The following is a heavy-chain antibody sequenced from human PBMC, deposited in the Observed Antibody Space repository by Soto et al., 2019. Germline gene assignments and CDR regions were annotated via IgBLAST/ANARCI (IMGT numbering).Heavy chain of an antibody. CDR2: ISYSGTT. CDR3: ARDRYCGGGTCYFSRFDP. J-gene: IGHJ5*02. D-gene: IGHD2-15*01. Sequence: SETLSLTCTVPGGSLSTFYWSWIRQPPGKGLEWLGYISYSGTTKYNPSLNTRVTISMDRSMNQVSLQLTSVTPADTAVYYCARDRYCGGGTCYFSRFDPWGQGILVTVSS. CDR1: GGSLSTFY. V-gene: IGHV4-59*01.